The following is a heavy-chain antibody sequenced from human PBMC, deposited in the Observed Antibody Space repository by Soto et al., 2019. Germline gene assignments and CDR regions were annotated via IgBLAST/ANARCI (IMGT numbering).Heavy chain of an antibody. CDR3: ASDQRGYSYGSNY. V-gene: IGHV1-69*13. CDR2: IIPIFGTA. CDR1: GGTFSSYA. J-gene: IGHJ4*02. D-gene: IGHD5-18*01. Sequence: SVKVSGEASGGTFSSYAMSWVRQAPGQGLEWMGGIIPIFGTANYEQKFQGRVTITADESTSTAYMELSSLRSEDTAVYYCASDQRGYSYGSNYWGQGTLVTAYS.